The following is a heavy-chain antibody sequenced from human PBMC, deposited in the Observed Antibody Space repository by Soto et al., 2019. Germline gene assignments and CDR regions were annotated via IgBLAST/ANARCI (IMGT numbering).Heavy chain of an antibody. D-gene: IGHD2-2*01. CDR2: IYWNDDK. Sequence: QITLKESGPTLVKPTQTLTLTCTFSGFSLSTSGVGVGWIRQPPGKALEWLALIYWNDDKRYSPSLKSRLTTPKDTSQNQVVLTMTNMDPVDTATYYCAHMALDCSSTGCGVDPWGQGTLVTVSS. V-gene: IGHV2-5*01. CDR3: AHMALDCSSTGCGVDP. CDR1: GFSLSTSGVG. J-gene: IGHJ5*02.